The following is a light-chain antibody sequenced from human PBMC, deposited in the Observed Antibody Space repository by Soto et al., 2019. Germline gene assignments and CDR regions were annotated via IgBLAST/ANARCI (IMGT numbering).Light chain of an antibody. CDR3: SSYTSSSTYV. CDR2: DVS. CDR1: SSDVGGY. V-gene: IGLV2-14*01. Sequence: QSVLTQPASVSESPGQSITISCTGTSSDVGGYVSWYQQYPGKAPKVMIYDVSNRPSGVSNRFSGSKSGNTASLTISGLQAEDEADYYCSSYTSSSTYVVGSGTKVTVL. J-gene: IGLJ1*01.